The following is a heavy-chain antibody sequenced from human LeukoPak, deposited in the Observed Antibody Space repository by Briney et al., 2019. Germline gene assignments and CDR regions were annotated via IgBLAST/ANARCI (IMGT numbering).Heavy chain of an antibody. CDR1: GYTFTSYG. V-gene: IGHV1-2*02. Sequence: GASVKVSCKASGYTFTSYGISWVRQAPGQGLEWMGWINPGSGVTSYAQNFQGRVTMTRDTSISTAYMELSGLRSDYTAVFYCARDKGGATTQDYWGQGTLVTVSS. D-gene: IGHD1-26*01. CDR3: ARDKGGATTQDY. CDR2: INPGSGVT. J-gene: IGHJ4*02.